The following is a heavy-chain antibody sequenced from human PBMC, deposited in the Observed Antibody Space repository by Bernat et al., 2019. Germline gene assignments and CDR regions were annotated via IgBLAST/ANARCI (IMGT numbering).Heavy chain of an antibody. Sequence: EVHLVESGGGLVNPGGSLRLSCAASGFTFSSYSMNWVRHAPGKGLEWVSSISSSSSYIYYSDSVKGRITISRDNAKNSLYLQMNSLRAEETAVYYCAGEPGSSSGHCDAFDIWGQGTLVTVSS. J-gene: IGHJ3*02. V-gene: IGHV3-21*01. D-gene: IGHD2-2*01. CDR3: AGEPGSSSGHCDAFDI. CDR1: GFTFSSYS. CDR2: ISSSSSYI.